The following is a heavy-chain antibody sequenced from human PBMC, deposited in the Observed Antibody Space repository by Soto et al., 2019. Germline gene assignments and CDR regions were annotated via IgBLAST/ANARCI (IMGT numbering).Heavy chain of an antibody. CDR2: ISDDGSNK. CDR1: GFTFSSSG. J-gene: IGHJ6*02. Sequence: QVQLVESGGGVVQPGRSLRLSCAASGFTFSSSGIHWVRQAPGKGLEWVSVISDDGSNKFYIDSVKGRFTVSRDNSKNKLYLQMSSLRAEDTAVYYCAKDRQADFWRLPSPMDVWGQGTTVTVSS. CDR3: AKDRQADFWRLPSPMDV. V-gene: IGHV3-30*18. D-gene: IGHD3-3*01.